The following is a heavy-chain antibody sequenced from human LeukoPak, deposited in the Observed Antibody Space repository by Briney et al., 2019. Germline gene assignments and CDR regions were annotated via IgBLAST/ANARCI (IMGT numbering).Heavy chain of an antibody. J-gene: IGHJ5*02. V-gene: IGHV3-49*04. D-gene: IGHD2-2*01. CDR1: GFAFGDFA. Sequence: PGGSLRLSCTASGFAFGDFAMSWVRQAPGKGLEWVGFIRSKVHGGTTEYAASLKGRFTISRDDSKSIAYLQMNSLKTEDTAVYYCTGDMGSYCSTLSCYSWFDPWGQGTLVTVSS. CDR3: TGDMGSYCSTLSCYSWFDP. CDR2: IRSKVHGGTT.